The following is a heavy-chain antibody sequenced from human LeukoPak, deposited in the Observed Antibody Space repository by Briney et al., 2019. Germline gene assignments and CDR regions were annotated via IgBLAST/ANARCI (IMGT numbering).Heavy chain of an antibody. Sequence: GASVKVSCKASGYTFTGYYMHWVRQAPGQGLEWMGWINPNSGGTNYAQKFQGWVTMTRDTSISTAYMELSRLRSDDTAVYYCARRYCGGDCYYGAFDIWGQGTMVTVSS. CDR2: INPNSGGT. D-gene: IGHD2-21*02. V-gene: IGHV1-2*04. CDR1: GYTFTGYY. J-gene: IGHJ3*02. CDR3: ARRYCGGDCYYGAFDI.